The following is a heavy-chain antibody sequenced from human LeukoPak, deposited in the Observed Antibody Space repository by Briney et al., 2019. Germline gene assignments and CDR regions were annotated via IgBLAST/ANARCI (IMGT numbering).Heavy chain of an antibody. CDR1: GGSISSSSYY. Sequence: SETLSLICTVSGGSISSSSYYWGWIRQPPGKGLEWIGEIYHSGSTNYNPSLKSRVTISVDKSKNQFSLKLSSVTAADTAVYYCARDNDYGRAFDIWGQGTMVTVSS. CDR3: ARDNDYGRAFDI. V-gene: IGHV4-39*07. D-gene: IGHD4-17*01. J-gene: IGHJ3*02. CDR2: IYHSGST.